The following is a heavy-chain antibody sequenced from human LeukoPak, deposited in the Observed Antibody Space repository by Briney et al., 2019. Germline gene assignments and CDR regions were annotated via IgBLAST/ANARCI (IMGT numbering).Heavy chain of an antibody. Sequence: GGSLRLSCAASGFPVSSNYMSWVRQAPGKGLEWVSVIYSGGSTYYADSVKGRFTISRDNSKNTLYLQMNSLRAEDTAVYYCARDPIAVAGYYFDYWGQGTLVTVSS. J-gene: IGHJ4*02. CDR3: ARDPIAVAGYYFDY. V-gene: IGHV3-53*01. CDR1: GFPVSSNY. CDR2: IYSGGST. D-gene: IGHD6-19*01.